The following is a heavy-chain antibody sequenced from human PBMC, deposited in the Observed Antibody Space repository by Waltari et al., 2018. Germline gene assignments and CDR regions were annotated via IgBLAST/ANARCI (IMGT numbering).Heavy chain of an antibody. J-gene: IGHJ1*01. CDR2: ISYDGSNK. Sequence: QVQLVESGGGVVKPGRSLRLSCAASGFTFSSYGMHWVRQAPGKGLEWVAVISYDGSNKYYADSVKGRFTISRDNSKNTLYLQMNSLRAEDTAVYYCAKDLGSWGQGTLVTVSS. V-gene: IGHV3-30*18. D-gene: IGHD2-15*01. CDR1: GFTFSSYG. CDR3: AKDLGS.